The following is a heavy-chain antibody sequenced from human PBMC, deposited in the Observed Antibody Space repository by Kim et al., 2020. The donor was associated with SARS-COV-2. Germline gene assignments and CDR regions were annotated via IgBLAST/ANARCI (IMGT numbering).Heavy chain of an antibody. V-gene: IGHV6-1*01. CDR3: ARDLGYYYGMDV. Sequence: NDDDVYVKSRITITADTSQNQFSLQLNSVTPEDTAVYYCARDLGYYYGMDVWGQGTTVTVSS. J-gene: IGHJ6*02. D-gene: IGHD7-27*01. CDR2: N.